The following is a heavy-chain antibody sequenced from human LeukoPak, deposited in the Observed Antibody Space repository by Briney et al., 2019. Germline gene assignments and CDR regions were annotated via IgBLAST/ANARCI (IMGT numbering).Heavy chain of an antibody. Sequence: ASVKVSCKASGGTFSSYAISWVRQAPGRGLEWMGGIIPIFTTANYAQKFQGRVTITADESTNTAYTELSSLRSEDTAVYYCARQAGSSNWYYFDYWGQGTLVTVSS. V-gene: IGHV1-69*13. D-gene: IGHD4-11*01. CDR3: ARQAGSSNWYYFDY. J-gene: IGHJ4*02. CDR1: GGTFSSYA. CDR2: IIPIFTTA.